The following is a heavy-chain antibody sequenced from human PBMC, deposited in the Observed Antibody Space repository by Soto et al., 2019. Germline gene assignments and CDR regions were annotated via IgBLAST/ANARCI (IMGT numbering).Heavy chain of an antibody. CDR2: ISGSGGST. V-gene: IGHV3-23*01. Sequence: GGSLRLSCAASGFTFSSYAMSWVRQAPGKGLEWVSTISGSGGSTYYADSLKGRFTISRDNSKNTLFLQMSSQRAEDTAVYYCAKEAVSGWYYFDYWGPGTLITVSS. CDR1: GFTFSSYA. D-gene: IGHD6-19*01. CDR3: AKEAVSGWYYFDY. J-gene: IGHJ4*02.